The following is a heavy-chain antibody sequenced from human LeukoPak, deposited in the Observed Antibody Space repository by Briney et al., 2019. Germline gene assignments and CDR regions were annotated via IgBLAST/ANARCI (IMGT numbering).Heavy chain of an antibody. CDR2: INPNSGGT. CDR3: AREGLGQNPHSSLDY. D-gene: IGHD2-21*01. CDR1: GYTFTGYY. V-gene: IGHV1-2*02. Sequence: GASVKVSCKASGYTFTGYYMHWVRQAPGQGLEWMGWINPNSGGTNYAQKFQGRVTMTRDTSISTAYMELSRLRSDDTAVYYCAREGLGQNPHSSLDYWGQGTLVTVSS. J-gene: IGHJ4*02.